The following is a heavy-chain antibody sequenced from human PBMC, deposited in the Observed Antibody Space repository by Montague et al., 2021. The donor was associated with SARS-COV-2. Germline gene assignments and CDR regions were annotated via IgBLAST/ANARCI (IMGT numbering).Heavy chain of an antibody. D-gene: IGHD3-10*01. CDR1: GYSISSGYY. CDR2: IYHSGGT. CDR3: ARDCYDYGSGSYQRWFDP. Sequence: SETLSLTCTVSGYSISSGYYWGWIRQPPGKGLEWIGSIYHSGGTXXNPSLKSRVTISVDTSKNQFSLKLSSVTAADTAVYYCARDCYDYGSGSYQRWFDPWGQGTLVTVSS. V-gene: IGHV4-38-2*02. J-gene: IGHJ5*02.